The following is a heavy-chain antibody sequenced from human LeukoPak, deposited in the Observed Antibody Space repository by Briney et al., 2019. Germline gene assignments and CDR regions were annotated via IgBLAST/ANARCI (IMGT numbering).Heavy chain of an antibody. CDR1: GYTFTSYG. Sequence: ASVKVSCKASGYTFTSYGISWVRQAPGQGLEWMGWISAYNGNTNYAQKLQGRVTMTTDTSTSTAYMELRSLRSDDTAVYYCARRYNYDFWSGYFTGTSDAFDIWGQGTMVTVSS. J-gene: IGHJ3*02. V-gene: IGHV1-18*01. CDR2: ISAYNGNT. D-gene: IGHD3-3*01. CDR3: ARRYNYDFWSGYFTGTSDAFDI.